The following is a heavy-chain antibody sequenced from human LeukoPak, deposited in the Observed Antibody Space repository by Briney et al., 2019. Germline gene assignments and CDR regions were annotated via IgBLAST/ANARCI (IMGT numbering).Heavy chain of an antibody. J-gene: IGHJ4*02. V-gene: IGHV4-4*02. D-gene: IGHD2-8*01. CDR1: GGSITSTNW. CDR2: VSLSGLT. Sequence: PSETLSLTCGVSGGSITSTNWWSWVRQPPGQGLEWIGEVSLSGLTNCNSTLNSRVIMALDTSKNHLSLNLTSVTAADTAVYFCSRENGAFSPFGYWGQGTLVTVPS. CDR3: SRENGAFSPFGY.